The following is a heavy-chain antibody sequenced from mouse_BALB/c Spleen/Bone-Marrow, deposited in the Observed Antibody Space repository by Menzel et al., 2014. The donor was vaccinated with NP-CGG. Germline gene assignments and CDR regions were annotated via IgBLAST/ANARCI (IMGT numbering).Heavy chain of an antibody. V-gene: IGHV7-3*02. CDR1: GFTFTDYY. D-gene: IGHD1-1*01. CDR3: GRDNSSRPSYLFFNV. CDR2: IRNEANGYTT. Sequence: DVKLVESGGGLVQPGGSLRLSCATSGFTFTDYYMTWVRQPSGKALEWLSFIRNEANGYTTEYSASVKGRFTISRDNSQSILNRQLNTLRAEDSATYYCGRDNSSRPSYLFFNVWGAATTVTVSS. J-gene: IGHJ1*01.